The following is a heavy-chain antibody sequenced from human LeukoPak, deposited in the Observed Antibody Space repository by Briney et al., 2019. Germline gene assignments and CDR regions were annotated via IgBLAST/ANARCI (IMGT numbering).Heavy chain of an antibody. V-gene: IGHV1-46*01. J-gene: IGHJ4*02. CDR1: GYTFTSYY. CDR2: INPSGGST. Sequence: ASVKVSCKSSGYTFTSYYRHWVRQDPGQGLEWMGIINPSGGSTSYAQKFQGRVTMTRDTSTSTVYMELSSLRSEDTAVYYCARASASYGCDCWGQGTLVTVSS. D-gene: IGHD3-16*02. CDR3: ARASASYGCDC.